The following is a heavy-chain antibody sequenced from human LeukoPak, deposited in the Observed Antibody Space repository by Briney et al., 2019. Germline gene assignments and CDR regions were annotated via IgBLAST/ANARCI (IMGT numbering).Heavy chain of an antibody. CDR2: INSDWST. V-gene: IGHV3-74*01. D-gene: IGHD5-18*01. CDR3: ATRGYSYEFDY. CDR1: GFTFSSSW. J-gene: IGHJ4*02. Sequence: GGSLRLSCAAYGFTFSSSWMHWVRHARGGGMVSLSRINSDWSTSYADSVKGRFTISRDKAKNTLYLQMNSLRAEDTAVYYCATRGYSYEFDYWGQGTLVTVSS.